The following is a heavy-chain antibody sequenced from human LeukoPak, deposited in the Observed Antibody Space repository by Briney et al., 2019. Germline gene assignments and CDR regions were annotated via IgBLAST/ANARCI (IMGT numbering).Heavy chain of an antibody. CDR3: AKEYYYDSSGSRYYFDY. J-gene: IGHJ4*02. CDR2: ISGSGGST. Sequence: GGSLRLSCAASGFTFSSYVMSWVRQAPGKGLEWVSAISGSGGSTYYADSVKGRFTISRDNSKNTLYLQMNSLRAGDTAVYYCAKEYYYDSSGSRYYFDYWGQGTLVTVSS. D-gene: IGHD3-22*01. CDR1: GFTFSSYV. V-gene: IGHV3-23*01.